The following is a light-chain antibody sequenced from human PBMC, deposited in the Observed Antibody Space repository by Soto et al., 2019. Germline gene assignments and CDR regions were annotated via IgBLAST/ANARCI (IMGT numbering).Light chain of an antibody. CDR1: SSDVGGYNY. CDR2: EVS. V-gene: IGLV2-14*01. Sequence: QSALTQPASVAGSPGQSITISCTGTSSDVGGYNYVSWYQQHPGKAPKLMIYEVSNRPSGVSNRFSGSKSGNTASMTISGLQPEDEADYYCSSETSSSTLDNVFAEGTKVTVL. CDR3: SSETSSSTLDNV. J-gene: IGLJ1*01.